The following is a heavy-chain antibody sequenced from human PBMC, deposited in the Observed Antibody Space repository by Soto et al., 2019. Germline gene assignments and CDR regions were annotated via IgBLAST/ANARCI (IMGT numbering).Heavy chain of an antibody. CDR1: GFTFSSYA. V-gene: IGHV3-23*01. CDR2: ISGSGVST. Sequence: GGSLRLSCAASGFTFSSYAMSWVRQAPGKGLEWVSAISGSGVSTYYADSVKGRFTISRDNSKNTLYLQMNSLRAEDTAVYYCAKSPGMYYYDSSGYYHYDYWGQGALVTVSS. J-gene: IGHJ4*02. CDR3: AKSPGMYYYDSSGYYHYDY. D-gene: IGHD3-22*01.